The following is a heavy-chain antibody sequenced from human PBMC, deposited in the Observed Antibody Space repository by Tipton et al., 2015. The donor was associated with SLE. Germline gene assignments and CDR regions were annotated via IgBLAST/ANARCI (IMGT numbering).Heavy chain of an antibody. Sequence: SLRLSCAVSGFTFGRSWMSWVRQVPGKGLEFVGNINQDGSQKNLMDSVKGRFTISRDNAKNSFYLQMNSLRAEDTAVYYCARDPGYSSFDYWGQGTLVTVSS. CDR2: INQDGSQK. D-gene: IGHD5-18*01. CDR1: GFTFGRSW. J-gene: IGHJ4*02. CDR3: ARDPGYSSFDY. V-gene: IGHV3-7*03.